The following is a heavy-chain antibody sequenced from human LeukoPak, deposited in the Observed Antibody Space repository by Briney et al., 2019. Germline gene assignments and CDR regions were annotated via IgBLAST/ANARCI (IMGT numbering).Heavy chain of an antibody. CDR1: GFTVSNRF. CDR2: IYSGGNT. Sequence: GGSLRLSCSASGFTVSNRFMTWVRRAPGKGLEWVSIIYSGGNTFYADSVKGRFTVSRDNSKNTLFLQMNGLRPEDTAVYSCAGGGYLGYWGHGTLVTVSS. J-gene: IGHJ1*01. V-gene: IGHV3-66*01. CDR3: AGGGYLGY. D-gene: IGHD2-15*01.